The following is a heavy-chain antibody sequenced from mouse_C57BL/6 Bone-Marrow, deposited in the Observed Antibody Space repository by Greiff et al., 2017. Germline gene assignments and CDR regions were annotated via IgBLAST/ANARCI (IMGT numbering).Heavy chain of an antibody. J-gene: IGHJ4*01. CDR1: GFTFSSYA. V-gene: IGHV5-4*03. CDR3: TRGGLPYYAMDY. CDR2: ISDGGSYT. Sequence: EVKLMESGGGLVKPGGSLKLSCAASGFTFSSYAMSWVRQTPEKRLEWVATISDGGSYTYYPDNVKGRFTISRDNAKNTLYLQMSHLKSEDTAMYYCTRGGLPYYAMDYWGQGTSVTVSS. D-gene: IGHD2-2*01.